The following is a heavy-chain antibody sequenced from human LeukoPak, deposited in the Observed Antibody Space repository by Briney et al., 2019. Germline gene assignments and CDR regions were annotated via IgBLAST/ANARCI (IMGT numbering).Heavy chain of an antibody. CDR3: AKAYDSSGKEAFDI. CDR1: GFTFSSYG. D-gene: IGHD3-22*01. V-gene: IGHV3-30*18. J-gene: IGHJ3*02. Sequence: GGSLRLSCAASGFTFSSYGMHWVRQAPGKGLEWVAVISYDGSNKYYADSVKGRFTISRDNSKNTLYLQMNSLRAEDTAVYYCAKAYDSSGKEAFDIWGQGTMVTVS. CDR2: ISYDGSNK.